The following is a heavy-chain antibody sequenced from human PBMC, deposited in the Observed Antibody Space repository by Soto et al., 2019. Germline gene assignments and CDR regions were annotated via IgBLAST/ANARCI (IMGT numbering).Heavy chain of an antibody. CDR3: ARGSTGAGALLYYFIN. V-gene: IGHV4-4*02. D-gene: IGHD3-10*01. CDR1: GGFISSNNL. Sequence: QVQLRESGPGLVKPSGTLSLTCAGSGGFISSNNLWTWVRQSQGRGLEWIGEIHYTGRNNYNPSLRNRVTISMDESMNQFSLKMTSVTAADTAVYFCARGSTGAGALLYYFINWGQGIRVTVSS. J-gene: IGHJ4*02. CDR2: IHYTGRN.